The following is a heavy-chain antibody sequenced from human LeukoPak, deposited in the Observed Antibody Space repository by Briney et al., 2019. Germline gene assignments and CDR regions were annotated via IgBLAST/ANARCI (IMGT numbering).Heavy chain of an antibody. J-gene: IGHJ6*02. Sequence: GGSLRLSCAASGFTFSSYGMHWVRQAPGKGLEWVAVIWYDGSNKYYADSVKGRFTISRDNSKNTLYLQMNSLRAEDTAVYYCARVFGGYRGSVRFHGPSGMDVWGQGTTVTVSS. V-gene: IGHV3-33*01. CDR1: GFTFSSYG. CDR2: IWYDGSNK. D-gene: IGHD3-22*01. CDR3: ARVFGGYRGSVRFHGPSGMDV.